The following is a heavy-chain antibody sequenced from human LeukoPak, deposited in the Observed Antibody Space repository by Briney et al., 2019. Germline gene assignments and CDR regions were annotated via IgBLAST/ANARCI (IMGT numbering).Heavy chain of an antibody. D-gene: IGHD1-1*01. Sequence: GRSLRLSCAASGFTLSSYAMYWVRQAPGKGLERVAVISYDGSNKYYADSVKGRFTISRDNSKNTLYLQMNSLRPEDTAVYYCARGGLQPNDLDYWGQGTLVTVSS. CDR1: GFTLSSYA. J-gene: IGHJ4*02. V-gene: IGHV3-30-3*01. CDR2: ISYDGSNK. CDR3: ARGGLQPNDLDY.